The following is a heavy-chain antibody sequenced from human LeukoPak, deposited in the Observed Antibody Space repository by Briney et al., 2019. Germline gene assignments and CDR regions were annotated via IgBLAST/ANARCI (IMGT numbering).Heavy chain of an antibody. CDR1: GYTFINYY. CDR3: AREIGPRQLHLWGSAFDY. D-gene: IGHD5-18*01. V-gene: IGHV1-46*01. CDR2: INPSGGTT. Sequence: AASVTVSCKASGYTFINYYMHWVRQAPGQGLEWMGIINPSGGTTSYAQNFQGRVTMTRDTSTSTVYMELSSLRSEDTAVYYCAREIGPRQLHLWGSAFDYWGQGTLVTVSS. J-gene: IGHJ4*02.